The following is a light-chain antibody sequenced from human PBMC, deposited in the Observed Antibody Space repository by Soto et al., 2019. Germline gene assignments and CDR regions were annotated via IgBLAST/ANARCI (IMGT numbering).Light chain of an antibody. J-gene: IGLJ1*01. CDR3: NSYTSSTTYV. CDR1: SSDVGGYNY. Sequence: QSALTQPASVSGSPGQSITISCPGTSSDVGGYNYVSWYHQHPGKAPKLMLYEVNNRPSGVSNRFFGSKSGNTASLTISGLQAEDEADYYCNSYTSSTTYVFGTGTKVTVL. V-gene: IGLV2-14*01. CDR2: EVN.